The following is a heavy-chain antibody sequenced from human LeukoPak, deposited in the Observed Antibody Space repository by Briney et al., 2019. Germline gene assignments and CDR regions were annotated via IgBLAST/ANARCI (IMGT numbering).Heavy chain of an antibody. V-gene: IGHV3-48*04. CDR1: GFTFSSYS. Sequence: GGSLRLSCAASGFTFSSYSMNWVRQAPGKGLEWVSYISSSSSTIYYADSVKGRFTISRDNAKNSLYLQMNSLRAEDTAVYYCAREDGNYDSPGAVFDIGAKGTMATVSS. D-gene: IGHD3-22*01. CDR3: AREDGNYDSPGAVFDI. J-gene: IGHJ3*02. CDR2: ISSSSSTI.